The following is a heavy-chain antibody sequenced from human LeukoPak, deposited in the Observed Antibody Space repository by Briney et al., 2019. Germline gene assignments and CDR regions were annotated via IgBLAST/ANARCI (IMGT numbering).Heavy chain of an antibody. Sequence: GGSLRLSCAASGFTFSSYAMSWVRQAPGKGLEWVSAISGSGGSTYYADSVKGRFTISRDTPKNTLYLQMNSLRVEDTAVYYCAKGDDGDYFSYYYYMDVWGKGTTVTVSS. V-gene: IGHV3-23*01. CDR1: GFTFSSYA. J-gene: IGHJ6*03. CDR3: AKGDDGDYFSYYYYMDV. D-gene: IGHD4-17*01. CDR2: ISGSGGST.